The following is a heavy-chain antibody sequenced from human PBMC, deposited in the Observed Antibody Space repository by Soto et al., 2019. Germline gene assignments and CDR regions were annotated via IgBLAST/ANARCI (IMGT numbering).Heavy chain of an antibody. CDR1: GFTFSSYA. CDR2: ISGSGSNP. V-gene: IGHV3-23*01. D-gene: IGHD4-17*01. CDR3: AKTASMTIRDGFDH. Sequence: EVQVLESGGGLVQPGGSLRLSCAASGFTFSSYAMSWVRQAPGQGLEWVSAISGSGSNPYYADSVKGRFTISRDNSKNTLYLQMNRLRAEDTALSYCAKTASMTIRDGFDHWGQGTLVNVSS. J-gene: IGHJ4*02.